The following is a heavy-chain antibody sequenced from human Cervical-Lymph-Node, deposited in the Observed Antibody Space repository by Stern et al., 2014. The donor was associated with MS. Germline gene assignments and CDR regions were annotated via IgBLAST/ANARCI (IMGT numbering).Heavy chain of an antibody. CDR2: IDLDDDK. J-gene: IGHJ4*02. CDR3: ARSPPYYEFWNDYYYFDY. D-gene: IGHD3-3*01. CDR1: GFSLSTSGMR. Sequence: QVTLKESGPALVKPTQTLTLTCTFSGFSLSTSGMRVSWIRQPPGKALEWLAPIDLDDDKFYSTSLKTRLTISKDPSKNQVVLTMTNMDPVDTATYYCARSPPYYEFWNDYYYFDYWGQGTLVAVSS. V-gene: IGHV2-70*04.